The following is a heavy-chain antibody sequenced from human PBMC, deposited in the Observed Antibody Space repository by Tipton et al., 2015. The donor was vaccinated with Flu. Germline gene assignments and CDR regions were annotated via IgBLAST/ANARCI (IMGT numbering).Heavy chain of an antibody. CDR1: GFTFSSYG. V-gene: IGHV3-48*03. Sequence: SLRLSCATSGFTFSSYGMNWVRLAPGKGLEWVSYISSTGNTISYADSVKGRFTISRDNAKKSLYLQMSSLRAEDTAVYYCASLTGDDYWGQGTLVTVSS. CDR3: ASLTGDDY. D-gene: IGHD7-27*01. J-gene: IGHJ4*02. CDR2: ISSTGNTI.